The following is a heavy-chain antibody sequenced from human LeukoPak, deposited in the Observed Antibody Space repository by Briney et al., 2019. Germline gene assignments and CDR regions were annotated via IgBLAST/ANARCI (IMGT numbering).Heavy chain of an antibody. Sequence: PGGSLRLSCAASGFTFSTFAMNWVRQAPGKGLGWVANIKQDGSEKYYVDSVKGRFTISRDNAKNSLYLQMNSLRAEDTAVYYCARKESWSGPEYFQHWGQGTLVTVSS. D-gene: IGHD3-3*01. V-gene: IGHV3-7*01. CDR2: IKQDGSEK. CDR3: ARKESWSGPEYFQH. CDR1: GFTFSTFA. J-gene: IGHJ1*01.